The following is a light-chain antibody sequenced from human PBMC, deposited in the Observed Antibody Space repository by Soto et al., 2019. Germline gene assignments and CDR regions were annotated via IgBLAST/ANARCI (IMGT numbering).Light chain of an antibody. CDR2: KAS. V-gene: IGKV1-5*03. J-gene: IGKJ1*01. CDR3: QHYNSYYLT. Sequence: DIQMTQSPSTLSASVGDRVTITCRASQSISSWLAWYQQKPGKAPKLLIYKASSLESGVPSRFSGGGSGTEFTLTISSLQPDDFATYYCQHYNSYYLTFGKGTKVDIK. CDR1: QSISSW.